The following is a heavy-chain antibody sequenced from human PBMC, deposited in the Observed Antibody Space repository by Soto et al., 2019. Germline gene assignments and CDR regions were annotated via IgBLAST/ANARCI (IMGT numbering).Heavy chain of an antibody. CDR3: ARGFVHDSSGYYYQSLWFDP. V-gene: IGHV3-11*05. J-gene: IGHJ5*02. CDR1: GFSFSDYY. CDR2: MSSTGSYT. D-gene: IGHD3-22*01. Sequence: GGSLRLSCAASGFSFSDYYMSWIRQAPGKWLEWVSYMSSTGSYTNYADSVKGRFTISRDNAKNSLYLQMNSLRAADTAVYYCARGFVHDSSGYYYQSLWFDPWGQGTLVTVSS.